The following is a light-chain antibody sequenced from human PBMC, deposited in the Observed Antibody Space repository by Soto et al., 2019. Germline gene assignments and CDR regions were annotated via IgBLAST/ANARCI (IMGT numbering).Light chain of an antibody. CDR1: QSVSSY. CDR2: DAS. V-gene: IGKV3-11*01. CDR3: QQRSNWPLT. Sequence: EIVLTQSPATLSLSPGERATLSCRASQSVSSYLAWYQQKPGQAPRLLIYDASNRAPGVPARLSGSGSVAAFTLPISSLEPEDFAVYYCQQRSNWPLTFGGGTMVEIK. J-gene: IGKJ4*01.